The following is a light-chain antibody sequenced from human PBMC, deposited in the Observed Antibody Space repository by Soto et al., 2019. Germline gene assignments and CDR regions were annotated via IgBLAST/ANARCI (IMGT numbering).Light chain of an antibody. Sequence: QSALTQPASVSGSPGQSITISCTGTSTNVGSSNFVSWYQQYPGKAPRLVIYDGSKRPSGVSIRFSGSKSGNTASLTISGLHTEDEADYYCCSYAGTNTWVFGGGTKLTVL. CDR2: DGS. J-gene: IGLJ2*01. CDR1: STNVGSSNF. CDR3: CSYAGTNTWV. V-gene: IGLV2-23*01.